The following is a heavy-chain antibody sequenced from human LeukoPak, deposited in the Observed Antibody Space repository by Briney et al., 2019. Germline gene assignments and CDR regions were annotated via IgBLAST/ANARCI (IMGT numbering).Heavy chain of an antibody. V-gene: IGHV5-51*01. CDR1: GYRFTTYW. J-gene: IGHJ3*02. CDR2: IYPGDSDT. CDR3: ARQHPRAFDI. Sequence: GASLKISGKGSGYRFTTYWIGWVRQMPDKGLDWMGIIYPGDSDTRYSPSFQGQVTISADKSISTAYLQWSSLKASDTAMYYCARQHPRAFDIWGQGTMVTVSS.